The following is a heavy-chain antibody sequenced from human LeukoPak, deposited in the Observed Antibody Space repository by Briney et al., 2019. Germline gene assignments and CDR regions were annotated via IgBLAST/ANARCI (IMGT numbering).Heavy chain of an antibody. CDR1: GFTFSSYW. D-gene: IGHD1-26*01. V-gene: IGHV3-7*01. Sequence: GGSLRLSCAASGFTFSSYWMSWVRQAPGKGLEWVANIKQDGSEKYYVDSVKGRFTISRDNAKNSLYLQMNSLRAEDTAVYYCARVPEYSGSWTAAFDIWGQGTMVTVSS. CDR3: ARVPEYSGSWTAAFDI. J-gene: IGHJ3*02. CDR2: IKQDGSEK.